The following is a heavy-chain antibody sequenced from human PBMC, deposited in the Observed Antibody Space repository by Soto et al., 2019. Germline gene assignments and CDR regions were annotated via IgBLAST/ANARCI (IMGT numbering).Heavy chain of an antibody. CDR3: ARHRGYCSGATCYYYFDY. Sequence: QLQLQESGPGLVKPSETLSLTSTVSGGSISSSSHYWGWIRQPPGKGLEWIGSINYSGSTYYNPSLKSRVTISVDTSKNQFSLKLSSVTAADTAVYYCARHRGYCSGATCYYYFDYWGQGTLVTVSS. D-gene: IGHD2-15*01. CDR2: INYSGST. CDR1: GGSISSSSHY. J-gene: IGHJ4*02. V-gene: IGHV4-39*01.